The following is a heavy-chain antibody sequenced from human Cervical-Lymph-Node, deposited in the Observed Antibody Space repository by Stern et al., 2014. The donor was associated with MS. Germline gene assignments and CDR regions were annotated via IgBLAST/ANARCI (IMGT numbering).Heavy chain of an antibody. V-gene: IGHV1-69*01. Sequence: VQLVESGAEVKQPGSPVNVSCKASGGTFRNFGFSWVRQAPGQGLEWMGGLIPRFGVTNYEEKNQGRVTITADESTNAVYMELSSLRSEDTAVYYCARHFDWLLGAEDYGMDVWGQGTTVTVSS. J-gene: IGHJ6*02. CDR2: LIPRFGVT. CDR3: ARHFDWLLGAEDYGMDV. CDR1: GGTFRNFG. D-gene: IGHD3-9*01.